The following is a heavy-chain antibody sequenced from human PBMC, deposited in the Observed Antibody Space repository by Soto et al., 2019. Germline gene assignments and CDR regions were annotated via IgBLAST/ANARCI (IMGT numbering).Heavy chain of an antibody. Sequence: KVSCKASGYTFTGYYMHWVRQAPGQGLEWMGWINPNSGGTNYAQKFQGRVTMTRDTSISTAYMELSRLRSDDTAVYYCARVAYYYDSSGYYGPFDYWGQGTLVTVSS. D-gene: IGHD3-22*01. CDR2: INPNSGGT. V-gene: IGHV1-2*02. CDR1: GYTFTGYY. CDR3: ARVAYYYDSSGYYGPFDY. J-gene: IGHJ4*02.